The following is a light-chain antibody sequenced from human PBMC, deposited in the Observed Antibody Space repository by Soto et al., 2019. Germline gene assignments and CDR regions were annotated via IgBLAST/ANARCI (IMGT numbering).Light chain of an antibody. CDR3: QHHNSYSQT. V-gene: IGKV1-5*01. CDR2: GAS. CDR1: QSIRHY. Sequence: DIQMTQSPPTLSASVGDRVTINCRASQSIRHYLAWYQQMPGKAPKLLIYGASTLQSGVPSRFSGSGSGTEFTLTISSLQPDDFGTYFCQHHNSYSQTFGQGTKVDIK. J-gene: IGKJ1*01.